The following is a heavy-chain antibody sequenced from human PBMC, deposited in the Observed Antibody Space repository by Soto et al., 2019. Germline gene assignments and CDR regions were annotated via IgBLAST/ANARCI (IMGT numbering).Heavy chain of an antibody. D-gene: IGHD3-3*01. J-gene: IGHJ5*02. CDR1: GVSISSGGYY. Sequence: QVQLQESGPGLVKPSQTLSLTCTVSGVSISSGGYYWSWIRQHAGKGLEWIGYIYYRGSTYYNPSLKSRVTIPLDTSENQFSLTPSSVTAAATAVYSCAGSISPWGQGTLVNVSS. CDR3: AGSISP. V-gene: IGHV4-31*03. CDR2: IYYRGST.